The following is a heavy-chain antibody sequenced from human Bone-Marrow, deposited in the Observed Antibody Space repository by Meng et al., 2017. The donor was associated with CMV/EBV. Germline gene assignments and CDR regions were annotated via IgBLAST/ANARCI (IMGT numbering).Heavy chain of an antibody. V-gene: IGHV4-30-4*08. CDR1: ISSGYYY. J-gene: IGHJ5*02. D-gene: IGHD2-2*01. CDR2: IYYSGST. CDR3: ARDIVVVPAATGSNWFDP. Sequence: ISSGYYYWSWIRQPPGKGLEWIGDIYYSGSTYYNPSLKSRVTISVDTSKNQFSLKLSSVTAADTAVYYCARDIVVVPAATGSNWFDPWGQGTLVTVSS.